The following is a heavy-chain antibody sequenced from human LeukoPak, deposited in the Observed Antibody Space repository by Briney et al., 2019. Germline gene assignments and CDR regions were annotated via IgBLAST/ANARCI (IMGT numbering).Heavy chain of an antibody. Sequence: GGSLRLSCVASGFTFSNYALTWIRQAPGKGLEWVSAISGSAGSTHYADSVKGRFTIPRDNSKNTLYLQMNRLRAEDTAVYYCAKGGKWDVTPFDYWGQGTLVTVSS. CDR1: GFTFSNYA. CDR2: ISGSAGST. D-gene: IGHD1-26*01. CDR3: AKGGKWDVTPFDY. J-gene: IGHJ4*02. V-gene: IGHV3-23*01.